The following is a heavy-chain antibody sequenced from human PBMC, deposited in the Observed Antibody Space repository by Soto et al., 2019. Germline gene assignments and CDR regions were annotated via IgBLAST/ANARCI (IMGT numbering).Heavy chain of an antibody. D-gene: IGHD3-9*01. CDR3: ARDNINSVITIWPPPPYGMDV. V-gene: IGHV4-31*03. CDR1: GGSISSGGCY. J-gene: IGHJ6*02. CDR2: IYYSGST. Sequence: QVQLQESGPGLVKPSQTLSLTCTVSGGSISSGGCYWSWIRQHPGKGLEWIGYIYYSGSTYYNPSLKSRVTISVDTSKNQFSLKLSSVTAADTAVYYCARDNINSVITIWPPPPYGMDVWGQGTTVTVSS.